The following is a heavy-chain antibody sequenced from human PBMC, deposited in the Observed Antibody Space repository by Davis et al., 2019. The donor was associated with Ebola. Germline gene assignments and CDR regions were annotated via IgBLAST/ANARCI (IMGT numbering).Heavy chain of an antibody. CDR1: GGSVSSGRYF. Sequence: MPSETLSLTCTVSGGSVSSGRYFWSWIRQPPGKGLEWIGNIHYLGNTNYNPSLKSRVTMSVDTSKNQFSLKLSSVTAADTAVYYCSRRNYGDYIVLYYYNMDVRGQGTTVTASS. D-gene: IGHD4-17*01. V-gene: IGHV4-61*01. CDR2: IHYLGNT. CDR3: SRRNYGDYIVLYYYNMDV. J-gene: IGHJ6*02.